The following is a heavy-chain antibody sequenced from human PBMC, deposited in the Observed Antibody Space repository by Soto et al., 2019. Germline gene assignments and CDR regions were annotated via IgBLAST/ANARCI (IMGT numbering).Heavy chain of an antibody. CDR2: IIPIFGTA. V-gene: IGHV1-69*06. CDR3: ARVYYYDSSGYLGGSYYFDY. Sequence: SVKVSFKASGGTFSSYAISWLRQAPGQGLEWMGGIIPIFGTANYAQKFQGRVTITADKSTSTAYMELSSLRSEDTAVYYCARVYYYDSSGYLGGSYYFDYWGQGTLVTVSS. J-gene: IGHJ4*02. CDR1: GGTFSSYA. D-gene: IGHD3-22*01.